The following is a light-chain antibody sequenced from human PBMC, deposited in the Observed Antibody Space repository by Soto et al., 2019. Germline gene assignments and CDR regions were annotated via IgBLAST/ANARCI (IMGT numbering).Light chain of an antibody. CDR3: QQHSNSPWT. V-gene: IGKV3D-20*02. J-gene: IGKJ1*01. CDR2: AIS. CDR1: QSVTSNY. Sequence: EIVLTQSPGTLSLSPGESAALSCRASQSVTSNYLVWYRQKPGQAPRLLISAISSRAAGIPDRFNGSGSGTDFTLTITRLEPEESAVYYCQQHSNSPWTFGQGTRVEV.